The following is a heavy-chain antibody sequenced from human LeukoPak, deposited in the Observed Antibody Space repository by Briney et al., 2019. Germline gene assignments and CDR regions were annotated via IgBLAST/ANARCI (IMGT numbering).Heavy chain of an antibody. J-gene: IGHJ5*02. V-gene: IGHV4-34*01. D-gene: IGHD3-16*02. CDR1: GGSFSGYY. Sequence: SETLSLTCAVYGGSFSGYYWSWIRQPPGKGLEWIGEINHSGSTNYNPSLKSRVTISVDTSKNQFSLKLSSVTAADTAVYYCASWADYDYVWGSSRCFDPWGQGTLVTVSS. CDR2: INHSGST. CDR3: ASWADYDYVWGSSRCFDP.